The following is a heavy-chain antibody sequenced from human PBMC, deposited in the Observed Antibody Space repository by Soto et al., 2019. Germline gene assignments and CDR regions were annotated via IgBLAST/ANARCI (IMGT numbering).Heavy chain of an antibody. Sequence: EVQLVESGGGLVKPGWSLRLSCAASGFSFSNVWMSWVRQAPGKGLEWVGRIKSKTDGGTTDYAAPVKGRFTISRDGSKTTLYLQMNSLKTEDTAVYYCSFQESTTVTVFEYWGQGTLVTVSS. J-gene: IGHJ4*02. CDR1: GFSFSNVW. CDR2: IKSKTDGGTT. V-gene: IGHV3-15*01. CDR3: SFQESTTVTVFEY. D-gene: IGHD4-17*01.